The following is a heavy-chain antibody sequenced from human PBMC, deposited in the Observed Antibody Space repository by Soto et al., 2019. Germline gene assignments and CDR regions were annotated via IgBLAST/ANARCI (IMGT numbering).Heavy chain of an antibody. Sequence: QVQLVQSGAELKKPGASVKVSCKASGYTFNTFGITWVRQAPGQGLEWMGWISAYNSNTNYAQIVQGRVTMSTDTPTSKAYMELRSLRSDDTAVYYCARDRGGIWFGEFLHGMDVWGQGTTVTVSS. J-gene: IGHJ6*02. D-gene: IGHD3-10*01. CDR2: ISAYNSNT. V-gene: IGHV1-18*01. CDR1: GYTFNTFG. CDR3: ARDRGGIWFGEFLHGMDV.